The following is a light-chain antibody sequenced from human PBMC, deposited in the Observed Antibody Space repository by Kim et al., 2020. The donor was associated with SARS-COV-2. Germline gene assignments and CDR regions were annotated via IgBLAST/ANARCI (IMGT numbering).Light chain of an antibody. CDR1: NIGSKN. V-gene: IGLV3-9*01. CDR3: QVWDTSTV. CDR2: RDS. Sequence: VSVALGQSARITWERDNIGSKNVHWYRQMPGHAPVLVIYRDSSRPSGIPERFSGSSSGNTATLTITGAQAGDEADYYCQVWDTSTVFGGGTQLTVL. J-gene: IGLJ3*02.